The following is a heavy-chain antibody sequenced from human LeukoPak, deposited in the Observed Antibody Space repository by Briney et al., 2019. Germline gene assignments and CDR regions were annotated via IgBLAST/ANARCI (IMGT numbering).Heavy chain of an antibody. CDR2: ITPTSDII. D-gene: IGHD3-3*01. CDR3: ARVVPGVTGGDY. J-gene: IGHJ4*02. Sequence: GGALRLSCAACGFSFSHYYMIWVRQAPGKGLECISYITPTSDIIHYADSVKGRFAVSRDNAKNLLYLQMNSLRVEDTALYYCARVVPGVTGGDYWGRGTLVSASS. V-gene: IGHV3-48*01. CDR1: GFSFSHYY.